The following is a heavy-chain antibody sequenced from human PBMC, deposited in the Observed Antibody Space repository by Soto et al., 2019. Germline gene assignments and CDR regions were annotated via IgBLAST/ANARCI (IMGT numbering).Heavy chain of an antibody. Sequence: GESLKISCKGSGYSFTSYWIGWVRQMPGKGLEWMGIIYPGDSDTRYSPSFQGQVTISADKSISTAYLQWSSLKASDTAMYYCARLPGSFGGVSHVLNYYYYMDVWGKGTTVTVSS. CDR3: ARLPGSFGGVSHVLNYYYYMDV. V-gene: IGHV5-51*01. D-gene: IGHD3-3*01. CDR1: GYSFTSYW. CDR2: IYPGDSDT. J-gene: IGHJ6*03.